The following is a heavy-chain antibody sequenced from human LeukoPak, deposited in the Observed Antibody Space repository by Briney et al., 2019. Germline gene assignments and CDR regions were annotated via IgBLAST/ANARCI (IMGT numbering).Heavy chain of an antibody. CDR3: ARGLHWNDFNWFDS. Sequence: PGGSLRLSCAASGFTFTNFWMNWVRQTPGKGLMWVSRIQTDGSTRYAESVKGRFTISRDIAKNTVYLQMNTLSAEDTAIYYCARGLHWNDFNWFDSWGQGTLVTVSS. CDR1: GFTFTNFW. D-gene: IGHD1-1*01. J-gene: IGHJ5*01. V-gene: IGHV3-74*01. CDR2: IQTDGST.